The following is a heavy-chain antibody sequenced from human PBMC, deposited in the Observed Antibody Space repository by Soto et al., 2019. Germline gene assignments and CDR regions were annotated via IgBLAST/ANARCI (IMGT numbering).Heavy chain of an antibody. Sequence: GGSLRLSCSASGFTFSSYAMHWVRQAPGKGLEYVSAISSNGGSTYYADSVKGRFTISRDNSKNTLYLQMSSLRAEDTAVYYCVKENYYDSSGYYLNYYYGMDVWGQWTTVTVSS. V-gene: IGHV3-64D*08. CDR3: VKENYYDSSGYYLNYYYGMDV. J-gene: IGHJ6*02. CDR2: ISSNGGST. D-gene: IGHD3-22*01. CDR1: GFTFSSYA.